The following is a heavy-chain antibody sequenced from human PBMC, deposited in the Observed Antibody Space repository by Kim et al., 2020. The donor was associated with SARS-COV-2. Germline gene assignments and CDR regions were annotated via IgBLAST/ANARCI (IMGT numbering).Heavy chain of an antibody. CDR2: IGGSDGTT. Sequence: GGSLRLSCAASGFTFSDHAMNWVRQAPGRGLEWVSGIGGSDGTTYYADSVKGRFTISRDKSRNKLFLLRSALRAEDTAVYYCAKSDCAGGTCFLINYWGQGTLVTVSS. D-gene: IGHD2-8*02. J-gene: IGHJ4*02. V-gene: IGHV3-23*01. CDR1: GFTFSDHA. CDR3: AKSDCAGGTCFLINY.